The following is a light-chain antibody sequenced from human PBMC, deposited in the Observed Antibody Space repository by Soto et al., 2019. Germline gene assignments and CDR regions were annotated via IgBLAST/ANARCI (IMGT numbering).Light chain of an antibody. Sequence: QSVLTQPASVSGSPGQSITISCTGTSSDIGGYNYVTWYQQYPDKAPKLMIYDVSNWPSGVSDRFSGSKSGNTASLTISGLQAEDEADYYCSSYTSSSTLVFGGGTKLTVL. CDR1: SSDIGGYNY. J-gene: IGLJ2*01. CDR3: SSYTSSSTLV. CDR2: DVS. V-gene: IGLV2-14*03.